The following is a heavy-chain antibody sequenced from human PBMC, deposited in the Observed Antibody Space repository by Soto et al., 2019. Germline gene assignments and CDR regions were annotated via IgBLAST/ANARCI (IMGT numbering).Heavy chain of an antibody. V-gene: IGHV3-30*03. CDR1: GFTFSSYG. CDR2: ISYDGSNK. CDR3: ARTGVFYYYGMDV. J-gene: IGHJ6*02. Sequence: LRLSCAASGFTFSSYGIHWVRQAPGKRLEWVAVISYDGSNKYYADSVKGRFTISRDNSKNTLYLQMNSLRAEDTAVYYCARTGVFYYYGMDVWGQGTTVTVSS. D-gene: IGHD1-1*01.